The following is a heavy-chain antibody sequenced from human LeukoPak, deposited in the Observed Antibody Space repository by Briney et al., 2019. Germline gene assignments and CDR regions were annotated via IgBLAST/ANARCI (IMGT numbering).Heavy chain of an antibody. D-gene: IGHD3-22*01. J-gene: IGHJ4*02. CDR3: ARAKDSSGYYSLYYFDN. Sequence: PSETLSLTCTVSGGSISSGPYSWAWIRQPLGKGLEWIGYIYHSGGASYNPSLMSRLTISVDTSKNQFSLKLSSVTAADTAVYYCARAKDSSGYYSLYYFDNWGQGTLVTVSS. CDR2: IYHSGGA. CDR1: GGSISSGPYS. V-gene: IGHV4-30-4*07.